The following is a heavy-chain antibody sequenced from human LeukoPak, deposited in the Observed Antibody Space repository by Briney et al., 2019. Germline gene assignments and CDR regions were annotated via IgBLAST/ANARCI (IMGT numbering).Heavy chain of an antibody. V-gene: IGHV3-21*01. CDR1: GFTFSGYT. CDR2: ISSSSYI. J-gene: IGHJ4*02. Sequence: PGGSLRLSCAASGFTFSGYTMNWVRQAPGKGLEWVSSISSSSYIYYADSVKGRFTISRDNAKNSLYLQMNSLRVEDTAVYYCARDRTGDFDYWGQGTLVSVSS. CDR3: ARDRTGDFDY.